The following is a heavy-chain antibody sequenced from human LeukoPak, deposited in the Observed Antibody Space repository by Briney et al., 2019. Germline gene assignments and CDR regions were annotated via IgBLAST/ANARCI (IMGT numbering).Heavy chain of an antibody. Sequence: ASVKVSRKASGYTFTGYYMHWVRQAPGQGLEWMGWINPNSGGTNYAQKFQGRVTMTRDTSISTAYMELSRLRSDDTAVYYCARVGGRSAAAARGIAYWGQGTLVTVSS. V-gene: IGHV1-2*02. D-gene: IGHD6-13*01. CDR1: GYTFTGYY. J-gene: IGHJ4*02. CDR2: INPNSGGT. CDR3: ARVGGRSAAAARGIAY.